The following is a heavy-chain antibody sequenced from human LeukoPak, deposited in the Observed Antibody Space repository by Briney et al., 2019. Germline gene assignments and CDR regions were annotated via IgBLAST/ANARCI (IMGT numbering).Heavy chain of an antibody. CDR1: GDIFSVDA. Sequence: ASVKVSCKAPGDIFSVDAISWVRQAPGQGLEWMGRIIPIFDIAHYSQNFQGRVTITADKSTSTAYMEMSGLTSEDTAVYYCAIDRDGSLTPSAFDMWGHGTMVIVT. D-gene: IGHD1-26*01. CDR2: IIPIFDIA. V-gene: IGHV1-69*04. CDR3: AIDRDGSLTPSAFDM. J-gene: IGHJ3*02.